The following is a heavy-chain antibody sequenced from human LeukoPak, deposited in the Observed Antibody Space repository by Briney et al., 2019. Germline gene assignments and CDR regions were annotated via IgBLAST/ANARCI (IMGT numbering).Heavy chain of an antibody. Sequence: GGSLRLSCAASGFTFSSYSMNWVRQAPGKGLEWVSSISSSSSYIYYADSVKGRFTISRDNAKNSLYLQMNSLRAEDTAVYYCAREGDCGSTSCYRTAYYYGMDVWGQGTTVTVSS. V-gene: IGHV3-21*01. CDR2: ISSSSSYI. CDR1: GFTFSSYS. D-gene: IGHD2-2*01. J-gene: IGHJ6*02. CDR3: AREGDCGSTSCYRTAYYYGMDV.